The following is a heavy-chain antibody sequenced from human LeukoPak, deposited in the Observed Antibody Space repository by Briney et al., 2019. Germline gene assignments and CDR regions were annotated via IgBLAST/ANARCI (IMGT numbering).Heavy chain of an antibody. Sequence: ASVKVSCKASGYTFTGYYMHWVRQAPGQGLEWMGWINPNSGGTNYAQKFQGRVTMTRDTSISTAYMELSRLRSDDTAVYYCALPSRGYSYGPDAFDIWGQGTMDTVSS. CDR1: GYTFTGYY. J-gene: IGHJ3*02. CDR2: INPNSGGT. D-gene: IGHD5-18*01. V-gene: IGHV1-2*02. CDR3: ALPSRGYSYGPDAFDI.